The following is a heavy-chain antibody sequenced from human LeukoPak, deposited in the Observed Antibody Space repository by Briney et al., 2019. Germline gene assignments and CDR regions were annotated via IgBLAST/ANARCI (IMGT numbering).Heavy chain of an antibody. V-gene: IGHV3-9*01. Sequence: GGSLRLSCAASGFTFDDYAMHWVRQAPGKGLEWVSGISWSSGSIGYADSVKGRFTISRDNAKNSLYLQMNSLRAEDTALYCCAKGKKVVAATSPFDYWGQGTLVTVSS. D-gene: IGHD2-15*01. CDR3: AKGKKVVAATSPFDY. CDR1: GFTFDDYA. J-gene: IGHJ4*02. CDR2: ISWSSGSI.